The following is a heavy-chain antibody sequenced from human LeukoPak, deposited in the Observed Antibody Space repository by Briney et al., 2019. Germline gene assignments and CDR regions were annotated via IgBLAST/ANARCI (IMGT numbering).Heavy chain of an antibody. CDR2: IYYSGST. J-gene: IGHJ4*02. Sequence: SETLSLTCTVSGGSISSSSYYWGWIRQPPGKGLEWIGSIYYSGSTYYNPSLKSRVTISVDTSKNRFSLKLSSVTAADTAVYYCARVAAAGTYYFDYWGQGTLVTVSS. CDR3: ARVAAAGTYYFDY. CDR1: GGSISSSSYY. D-gene: IGHD6-13*01. V-gene: IGHV4-39*07.